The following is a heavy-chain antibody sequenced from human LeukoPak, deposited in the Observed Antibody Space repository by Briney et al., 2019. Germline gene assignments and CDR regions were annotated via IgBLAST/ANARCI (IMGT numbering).Heavy chain of an antibody. Sequence: SETLSLTCTVSGGSISSSSYYWGWIRQPPGKGLEWIGYIYYSGSTNYNPSLKSRVTISVDTSKNQFSLKLSSVTAADTAVYYCARACYGSGGSCPPGMDVWGQGTTVTVSS. CDR3: ARACYGSGGSCPPGMDV. J-gene: IGHJ6*02. V-gene: IGHV4-61*05. D-gene: IGHD2-15*01. CDR1: GGSISSSSYY. CDR2: IYYSGST.